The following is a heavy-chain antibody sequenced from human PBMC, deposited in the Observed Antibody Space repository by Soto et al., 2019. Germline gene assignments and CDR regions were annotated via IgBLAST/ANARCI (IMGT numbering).Heavy chain of an antibody. CDR2: IKSKNDGGTT. CDR3: AADLPGHGCGYEFDY. J-gene: IGHJ4*01. Sequence: GGFLRLSCAASGVTFITAWMNWVRQAPGKGLEWVGRIKSKNDGGTTDYAAPVKGRFTISRDDSKNTVYLQMNSLRTEDTALYYCAADLPGHGCGYEFDYWGQGTPVTVSS. V-gene: IGHV3-15*07. D-gene: IGHD5-12*01. CDR1: GVTFITAW.